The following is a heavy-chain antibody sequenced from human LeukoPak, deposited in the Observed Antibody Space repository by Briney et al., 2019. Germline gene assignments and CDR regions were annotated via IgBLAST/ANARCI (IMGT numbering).Heavy chain of an antibody. D-gene: IGHD6-13*01. V-gene: IGHV4-39*07. CDR1: DDSISSSRHY. J-gene: IGHJ4*02. CDR2: IYYSGST. Sequence: SETLSLTCTVSDDSISSSRHYWGWIRQPPGKGLEWIGSIYYSGSTYYNPSLKSRVTISVGTSKNQFSLKLSSVTAADTAVHYCARDTIAAAGGGYFDYWGQGTLVTVSS. CDR3: ARDTIAAAGGGYFDY.